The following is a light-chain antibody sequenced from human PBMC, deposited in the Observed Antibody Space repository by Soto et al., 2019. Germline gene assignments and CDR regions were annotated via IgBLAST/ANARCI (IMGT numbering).Light chain of an antibody. J-gene: IGLJ1*01. CDR2: EVS. Sequence: QSVLTQPASVSGSPGPSITISCSGTSSDVGGYDSVSCYQQHPGKAPKVMIYEVSNRPAGVSNRFSGSKYRNTASLTISGLQAEDEADYYCGSFTSAFTVVFGAGTKVTVL. CDR3: GSFTSAFTVV. V-gene: IGLV2-14*01. CDR1: SSDVGGYDS.